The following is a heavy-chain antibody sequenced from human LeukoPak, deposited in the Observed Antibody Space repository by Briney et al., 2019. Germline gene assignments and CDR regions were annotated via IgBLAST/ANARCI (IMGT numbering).Heavy chain of an antibody. CDR2: IKQDGSEK. V-gene: IGHV3-7*01. CDR3: ARESWSIAAAGLDAFDI. J-gene: IGHJ3*02. Sequence: PGGSLRLSCAASGFTFSSYWMSWVRQAPGKGLEWVANIKQDGSEKYYVDSVKGRFTISRDNAKNSQYLQMNSLRAEDTAVYYCARESWSIAAAGLDAFDIWGQGTMVTVSS. CDR1: GFTFSSYW. D-gene: IGHD6-13*01.